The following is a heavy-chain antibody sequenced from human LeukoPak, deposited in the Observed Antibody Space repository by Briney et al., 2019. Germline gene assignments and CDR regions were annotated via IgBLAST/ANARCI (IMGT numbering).Heavy chain of an antibody. V-gene: IGHV1-8*01. CDR2: MNPNSGNT. D-gene: IGHD6-19*01. CDR3: TRGSSGRRDN. Sequence: GASVMGCCKASGYTFTACDNNWVRQATGQGLEWMGWMNPNSGNTGYGQSFQGRITMTRDISIGTAYMELSNLTSADTAIYYCTRGSSGRRDNWGQGTLVTVSA. J-gene: IGHJ4*02. CDR1: GYTFTACD.